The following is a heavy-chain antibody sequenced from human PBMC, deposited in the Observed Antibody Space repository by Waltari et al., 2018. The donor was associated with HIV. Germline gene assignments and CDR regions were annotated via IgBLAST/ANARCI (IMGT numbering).Heavy chain of an antibody. CDR3: TSNLGLDY. CDR2: IRSKAYGGTT. J-gene: IGHJ4*02. V-gene: IGHV3-49*04. CDR1: GFTFGDYA. D-gene: IGHD3-16*01. Sequence: EVQLVESGGGLVQPGRSLRLSCTASGFTFGDYAMSWVRQAPGKGLEWVGFIRSKAYGGTTEYAASVKGRFTISRDDSKSIAYLQMNSLKTEDTAVYYCTSNLGLDYWGQGTLVTVSS.